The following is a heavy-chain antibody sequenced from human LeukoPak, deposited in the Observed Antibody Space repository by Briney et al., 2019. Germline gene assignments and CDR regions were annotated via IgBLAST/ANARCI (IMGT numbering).Heavy chain of an antibody. V-gene: IGHV3-53*01. CDR1: GFTVSSNY. J-gene: IGHJ4*02. Sequence: GGSLRLSCAASGFTVSSNYMSWVRQAPGKGLEWVSVIYSGGSTYYGDSVKGRFTISRDNAKNSLYLQMNSLRAEDTAVYYCARFLGNYGSGATPKDYWGQGTLVTVSS. CDR2: IYSGGST. CDR3: ARFLGNYGSGATPKDY. D-gene: IGHD3-10*01.